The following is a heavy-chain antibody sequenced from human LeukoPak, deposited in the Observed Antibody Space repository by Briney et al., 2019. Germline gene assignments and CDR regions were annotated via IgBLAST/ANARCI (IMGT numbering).Heavy chain of an antibody. D-gene: IGHD3-10*01. V-gene: IGHV3-7*04. J-gene: IGHJ4*02. Sequence: QPGGSLRLSCAASGFTFSSYAMSWVRQAPGKGLEWVANIKQDGSERDYVDSVKGRFTISRDDAKNSLYLQMNSLRAEDTAVYYCARGITMANWGQGTLVTVSS. CDR2: IKQDGSER. CDR3: ARGITMAN. CDR1: GFTFSSYA.